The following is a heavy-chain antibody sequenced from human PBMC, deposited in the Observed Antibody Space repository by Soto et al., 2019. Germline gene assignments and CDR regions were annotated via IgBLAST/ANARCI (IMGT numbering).Heavy chain of an antibody. CDR1: GGTFSSYT. CDR2: IIPILGIA. Sequence: QVQLVQSGAEVKKPGSSVKVSCKASGGTFSSYTISWVRQAPGQGLEWMGRIIPILGIANYAKKFQGRVTITADRSNEPPNMAPRRLSSVETVVYYLAGGGTDSSVYWNCWGQGTLVTVSS. CDR3: AGGGTDSSVYWNC. D-gene: IGHD3-22*01. V-gene: IGHV1-69*02. J-gene: IGHJ4*02.